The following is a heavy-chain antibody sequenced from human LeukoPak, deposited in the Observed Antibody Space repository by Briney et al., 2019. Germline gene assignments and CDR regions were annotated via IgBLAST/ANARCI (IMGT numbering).Heavy chain of an antibody. D-gene: IGHD3-16*01. Sequence: PGGSLRLSCAASGFTVSSNYMSWVRQAPGKGLEWVGRIKSKTDGETRDYAAPVKGRFTVSRDDSKTTVYLQMNGLKTQDTAVYFCATRYDASGPRFNYWGQGTLVTVSS. CDR2: IKSKTDGETR. CDR3: ATRYDASGPRFNY. J-gene: IGHJ4*02. V-gene: IGHV3-15*01. CDR1: GFTVSSNY.